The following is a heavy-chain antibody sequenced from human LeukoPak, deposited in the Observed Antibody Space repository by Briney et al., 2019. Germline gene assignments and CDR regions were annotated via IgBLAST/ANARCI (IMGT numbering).Heavy chain of an antibody. J-gene: IGHJ3*02. V-gene: IGHV3-23*01. D-gene: IGHD3-3*01. Sequence: GGSLRLSCAASGFTFSSYAMGWVRQAPGKGLEWVSAISGSGGSTYYADSVKGRFTISRDNSKDTLYLQMNSLRAEDTAVYYSTIYDFWSGATRAFDIWGQGTMVTVSS. CDR1: GFTFSSYA. CDR3: TIYDFWSGATRAFDI. CDR2: ISGSGGST.